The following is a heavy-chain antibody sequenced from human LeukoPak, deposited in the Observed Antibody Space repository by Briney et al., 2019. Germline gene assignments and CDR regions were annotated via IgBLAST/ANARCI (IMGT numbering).Heavy chain of an antibody. D-gene: IGHD5-12*01. CDR2: ISGSGGST. V-gene: IGHV3-23*01. Sequence: PGGSLRLSCAASGFTFSSYAMSWVRQAPEKGLEWVSAISGSGGSTYYADSVKGRFTISRDNSKNTLYLQMNSLRAEDTAVYYCAKRWARGGYDSYYYYGMDVWGKGTTVTVSS. CDR3: AKRWARGGYDSYYYYGMDV. J-gene: IGHJ6*04. CDR1: GFTFSSYA.